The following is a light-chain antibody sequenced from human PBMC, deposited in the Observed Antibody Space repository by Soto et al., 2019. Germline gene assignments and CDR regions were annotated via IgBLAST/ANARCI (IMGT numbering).Light chain of an antibody. CDR3: QQYGGSPGT. CDR2: GAS. V-gene: IGKV3-20*01. Sequence: EFVLTQSPGTLCLSAGQRATLSCMTSQSIISNQLAWYQQKPGQAPRLLIYGASSRTTGIPDRFSGSGSATNFTLTISRLETEDFEVYYCQQYGGSPGTFGQGTKV. J-gene: IGKJ1*01. CDR1: QSIISNQ.